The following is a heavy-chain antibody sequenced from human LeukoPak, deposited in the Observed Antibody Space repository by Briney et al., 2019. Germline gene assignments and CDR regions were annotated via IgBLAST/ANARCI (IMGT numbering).Heavy chain of an antibody. D-gene: IGHD3-16*02. J-gene: IGHJ4*02. Sequence: KPGASVKVSCKASGYTFTSYDINWVRQATGQGLEWMGWMNPNSGNTGYAQKFQGRVTMTRNTSIGTAYMELSSLRSEDTAVYYCARARSTFGGVINYWGQGTLVTVSS. CDR2: MNPNSGNT. CDR1: GYTFTSYD. V-gene: IGHV1-8*01. CDR3: ARARSTFGGVINY.